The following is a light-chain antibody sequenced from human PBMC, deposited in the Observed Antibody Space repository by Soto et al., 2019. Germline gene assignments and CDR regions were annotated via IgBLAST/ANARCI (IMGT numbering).Light chain of an antibody. Sequence: EIVLTQSPATLSLSPGERATLSCRASQSVSSYLAWYQQKPGQTPRLLIYDASNRATGIPARFSGSGSGTDFTLTISSLEPEDFAVYYCQQRSSWPRTFCQATKLEIK. CDR2: DAS. J-gene: IGKJ2*01. V-gene: IGKV3-11*01. CDR1: QSVSSY. CDR3: QQRSSWPRT.